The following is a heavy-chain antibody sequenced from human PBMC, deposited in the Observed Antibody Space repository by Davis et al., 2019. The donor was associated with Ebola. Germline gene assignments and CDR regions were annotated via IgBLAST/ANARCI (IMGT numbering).Heavy chain of an antibody. CDR3: ARRNWGRYFDY. Sequence: GESLKISCAASGFTFSSYWMSWVRQAPGKGLEWVANIKQDGSEKYYVDSVKGRFTISRDNAKNSLYLQMNSLRAEDTAVYYCARRNWGRYFDYWGQGTLVTVSS. CDR1: GFTFSSYW. D-gene: IGHD7-27*01. V-gene: IGHV3-7*03. J-gene: IGHJ4*02. CDR2: IKQDGSEK.